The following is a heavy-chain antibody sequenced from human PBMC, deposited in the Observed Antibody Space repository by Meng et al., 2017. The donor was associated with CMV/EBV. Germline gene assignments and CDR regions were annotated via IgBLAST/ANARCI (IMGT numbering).Heavy chain of an antibody. V-gene: IGHV1-18*01. D-gene: IGHD3-16*01. J-gene: IGHJ6*02. Sequence: ASVKVSCKASGYTFTSYGISWVRQAPGQGLEWMGWISAYNGNTNYAQKLQGRVTMTTDTSTSTAYMELSRLRSDDTAVYYCASTDVVGEDYYDGMDVWGQGTTVTVSS. CDR1: GYTFTSYG. CDR2: ISAYNGNT. CDR3: ASTDVVGEDYYDGMDV.